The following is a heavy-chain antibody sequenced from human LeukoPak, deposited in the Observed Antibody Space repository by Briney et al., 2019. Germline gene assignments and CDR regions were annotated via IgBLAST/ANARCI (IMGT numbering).Heavy chain of an antibody. CDR3: AKTFYYDSSGYFSPPDY. Sequence: GASVKVSCKASGYTFTGYYMHWVRQAPGGGLEWMGWINPNSGGTYYAQKFQGRVTMTGDTSISTAYMELSRLRSDDTAVYYCAKTFYYDSSGYFSPPDYWGQGTLVTVSS. CDR2: INPNSGGT. J-gene: IGHJ4*02. CDR1: GYTFTGYY. V-gene: IGHV1-2*02. D-gene: IGHD3-22*01.